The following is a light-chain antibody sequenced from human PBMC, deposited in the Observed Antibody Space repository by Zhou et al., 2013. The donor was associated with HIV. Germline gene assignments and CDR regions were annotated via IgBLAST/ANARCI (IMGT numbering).Light chain of an antibody. J-gene: IGKJ5*01. Sequence: DIQMTQSSSSLSASLGDRVTITCRTSQNITRFLNWYQQKPGKAPNLLVFAASTLQSGVPSRFSGSGSGTDFTLTITDLQPEDFATYSCQQSDSVPITFGQGTRLHIK. V-gene: IGKV1-39*01. CDR2: AAS. CDR3: QQSDSVPIT. CDR1: QNITRF.